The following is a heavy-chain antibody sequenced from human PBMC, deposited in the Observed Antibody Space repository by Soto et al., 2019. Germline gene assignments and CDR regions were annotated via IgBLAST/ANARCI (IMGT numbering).Heavy chain of an antibody. CDR2: ISGSGGST. CDR3: AKEVGSSGRGY. Sequence: GGSLRLSCVASGFSFSSYDMSWVRQAPGKGLEWVSAISGSGGSTYYADSVKGRFTISRDNSKNTLYLQMNSLRAEDTAVYYCAKEVGSSGRGYWGQGTLVTVSS. D-gene: IGHD6-19*01. CDR1: GFSFSSYD. V-gene: IGHV3-23*01. J-gene: IGHJ4*02.